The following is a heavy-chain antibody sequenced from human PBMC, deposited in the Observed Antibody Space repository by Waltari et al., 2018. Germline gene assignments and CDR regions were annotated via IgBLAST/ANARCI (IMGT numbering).Heavy chain of an antibody. Sequence: EVQLVQSGAEVKKPGESLKISCKGSGYSFTSSWIGWVRQITGKGLEWMGIIYPGDSDTRYSPSFQGQFTISADKSISTAYLQWSSLKASDTAMYYCARLGDYDFWSGYVDYWGQGTLVTVSS. D-gene: IGHD3-3*01. CDR1: GYSFTSSW. J-gene: IGHJ4*02. CDR2: IYPGDSDT. V-gene: IGHV5-51*01. CDR3: ARLGDYDFWSGYVDY.